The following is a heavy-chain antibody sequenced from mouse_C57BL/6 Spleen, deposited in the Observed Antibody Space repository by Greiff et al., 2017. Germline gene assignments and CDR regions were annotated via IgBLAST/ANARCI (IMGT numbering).Heavy chain of an antibody. D-gene: IGHD1-1*01. CDR2: ISPGSGGT. CDR3: ERYGSSHFDY. CDR1: GYAFTNYL. V-gene: IGHV1-54*01. J-gene: IGHJ2*01. Sequence: VQLQQSGADLVRPGTSVKLSCKASGYAFTNYLIEWVKQRPGQGLEWIGVISPGSGGTNYNGKVKGKATLTVDKSSSPAYLQLSSLTSADSAVCFCERYGSSHFDYWGQGTTLTVSS.